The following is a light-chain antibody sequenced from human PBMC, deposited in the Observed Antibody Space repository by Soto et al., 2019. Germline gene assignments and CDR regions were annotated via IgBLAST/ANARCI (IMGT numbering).Light chain of an antibody. J-gene: IGLJ2*01. Sequence: QSVLTQPPSASGTPGQRISISCSGSSSNIGSNHVYWYQQFPGMAPKLLMYRSDQRPTGVPDRFSGSKSGTSASLAISGLQSVVLADYYSSARDYNLSGVVFGGGTELTVL. V-gene: IGLV1-47*01. CDR3: SARDYNLSGVV. CDR1: SSNIGSNH. CDR2: RSD.